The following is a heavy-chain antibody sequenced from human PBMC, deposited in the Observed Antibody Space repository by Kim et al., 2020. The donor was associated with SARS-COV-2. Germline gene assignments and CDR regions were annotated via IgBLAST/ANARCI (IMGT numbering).Heavy chain of an antibody. D-gene: IGHD5-18*01. Sequence: GGSLRLSCAASGFTFSSYGMHWVRQAPGKGLEWVAVISYDGSNKYYADSVKGRFTISRDNSKNTLYLQMNSLRAEDTAVYYCAKDLLFHTAMGGDYWGQGTLVTVSS. CDR3: AKDLLFHTAMGGDY. CDR2: ISYDGSNK. CDR1: GFTFSSYG. V-gene: IGHV3-30*18. J-gene: IGHJ4*02.